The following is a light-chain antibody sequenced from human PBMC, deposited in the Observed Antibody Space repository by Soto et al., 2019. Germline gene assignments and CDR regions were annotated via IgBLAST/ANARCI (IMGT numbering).Light chain of an antibody. J-gene: IGLJ7*01. CDR1: SSDVGSHNL. V-gene: IGLV2-23*02. CDR2: EVS. CDR3: CSYGGSRAV. Sequence: QSALTQPASVSGSPGQSIPISSIGTSSDVGSHNLVSWYQQHPGQAPKLLILEVSKRPLGASARFSASKTFNTASLTVSGAQAEEEADYYSCSYGGSRAVFGGGTQLTVL.